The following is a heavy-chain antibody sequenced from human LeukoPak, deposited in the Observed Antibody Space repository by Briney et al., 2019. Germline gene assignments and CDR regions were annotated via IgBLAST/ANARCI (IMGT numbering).Heavy chain of an antibody. V-gene: IGHV4-39*01. D-gene: IGHD2-21*02. J-gene: IGHJ3*02. CDR2: IYYSGSF. Sequence: SDTLSLTCTVSGGSISNSRYYWGWIRQAPGKGLEWNGSIYYSGSFYYSPSLKSRVTVSVDTSKNQFFLNLRTVTAADTAVYYCAKTAPVVVVTAHHAFDIWGQGTMVTVSS. CDR3: AKTAPVVVVTAHHAFDI. CDR1: GGSISNSRYY.